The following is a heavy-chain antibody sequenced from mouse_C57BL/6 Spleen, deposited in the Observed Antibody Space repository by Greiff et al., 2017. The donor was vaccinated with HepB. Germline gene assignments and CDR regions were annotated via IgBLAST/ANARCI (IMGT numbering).Heavy chain of an antibody. CDR2: IRNKANGYTT. Sequence: EVHLVESGGGLVQPGGSLSLSCAASGFTFTDYYMSWVRQPPGKALEWLGFIRNKANGYTTEYSASVKGRFTFSRDNSQSILYLQMNALRAEDSATYYCATLYYDYEGFAYWGQGTLVTVSA. CDR3: ATLYYDYEGFAY. D-gene: IGHD2-4*01. V-gene: IGHV7-3*01. J-gene: IGHJ3*01. CDR1: GFTFTDYY.